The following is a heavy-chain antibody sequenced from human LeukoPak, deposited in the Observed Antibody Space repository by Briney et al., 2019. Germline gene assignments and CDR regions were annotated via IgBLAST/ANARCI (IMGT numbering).Heavy chain of an antibody. CDR1: GGSISNNNYY. CDR3: ATWRTAKTGFDY. CDR2: IYYSGSP. J-gene: IGHJ4*02. D-gene: IGHD1-1*01. V-gene: IGHV4-39*01. Sequence: SGTLSLTCTVSGGSISNNNYYWAWIRQPPGKGLECIGSIYYSGSPYYNPSLKSRVTISVDTSKNQFSLRLRSVTAADTAVYYCATWRTAKTGFDYWGEGTLVTVSS.